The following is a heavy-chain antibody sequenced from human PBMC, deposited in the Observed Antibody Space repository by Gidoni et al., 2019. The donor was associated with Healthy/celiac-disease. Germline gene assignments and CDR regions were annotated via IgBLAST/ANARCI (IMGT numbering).Heavy chain of an antibody. CDR2: ISSSSSYI. CDR3: ARDQVVAATNAFDI. Sequence: EVQLVESGGGLVKPGGSLRLSCAAAGFTFSSYSMNWFRQAPGKGLEWVSSISSSSSYIYYADSLKGRFTISRDNAKNSLYLQMNSLRAEDTAVYYCARDQVVAATNAFDIWGQGTMVTVSS. CDR1: GFTFSSYS. J-gene: IGHJ3*02. V-gene: IGHV3-21*01. D-gene: IGHD2-15*01.